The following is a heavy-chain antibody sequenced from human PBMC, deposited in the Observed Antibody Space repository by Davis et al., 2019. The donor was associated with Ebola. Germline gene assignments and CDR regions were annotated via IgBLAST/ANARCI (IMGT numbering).Heavy chain of an antibody. CDR2: ISYDGSNK. V-gene: IGHV3-30-3*01. CDR3: AREGDIVATMDGYYGMDV. CDR1: GFTFSSYA. Sequence: GGSLRLSCAASGFTFSSYAMHWVRQAPGKGLEWVAVISYDGSNKYYADSVKGRFTISRDNSKNTLYLQMNSLRAEDTAVYYCAREGDIVATMDGYYGMDVWGKGTTVTVSS. J-gene: IGHJ6*04. D-gene: IGHD5-12*01.